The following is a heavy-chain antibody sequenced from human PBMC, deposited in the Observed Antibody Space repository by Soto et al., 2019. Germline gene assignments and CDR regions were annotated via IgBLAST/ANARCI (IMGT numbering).Heavy chain of an antibody. V-gene: IGHV3-23*01. D-gene: IGHD6-13*01. CDR3: AKHEAAGLFFFWYYFDY. CDR1: GFTFSSYA. Sequence: PGGSLRLSCAASGFTFSSYAMSWVRQSPGKGLEWVSAISGSGGSTYYADSVKGRFTISRDNSKTTLYLQMNSLRAEDTAVYYCAKHEAAGLFFFWYYFDYWGQGTLVTVSS. CDR2: ISGSGGST. J-gene: IGHJ4*02.